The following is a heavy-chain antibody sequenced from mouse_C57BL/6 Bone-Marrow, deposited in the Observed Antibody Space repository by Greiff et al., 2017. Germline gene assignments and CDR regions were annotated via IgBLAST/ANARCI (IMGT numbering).Heavy chain of an antibody. CDR1: GSTFTSYW. Sequence: QVQLQQPGAELVKPGASVKLSCKASGSTFTSYWMQWVKQRPGQGLEWIGEIDPSDSYTNYNQKFKGKATLTVDASSSTAYMQLSSLTSEDSAVYYCAIYYDFDYWGQGTTLTVSS. CDR2: IDPSDSYT. CDR3: AIYYDFDY. J-gene: IGHJ2*01. D-gene: IGHD1-1*01. V-gene: IGHV1-50*01.